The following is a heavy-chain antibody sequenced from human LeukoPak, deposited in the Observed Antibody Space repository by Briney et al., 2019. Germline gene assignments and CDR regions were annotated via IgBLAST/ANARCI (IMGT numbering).Heavy chain of an antibody. CDR2: INHSGST. CDR1: GGSFSGYY. J-gene: IGHJ6*02. V-gene: IGHV4-34*01. D-gene: IGHD6-19*01. CDR3: ARDQDKESSGWYSDYYYGMDV. Sequence: PSETLSLTCAVYGGSFSGYYWSWIRQPPGKGLEWIGEINHSGSTNYNPSLKSRVTISVDTSKSQFSLKLSSVTAADTAVYYCARDQDKESSGWYSDYYYGMDVWGQGTTVTVSS.